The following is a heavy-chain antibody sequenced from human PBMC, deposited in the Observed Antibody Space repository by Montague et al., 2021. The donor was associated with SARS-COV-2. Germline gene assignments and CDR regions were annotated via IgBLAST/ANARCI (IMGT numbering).Heavy chain of an antibody. D-gene: IGHD1-26*01. Sequence: SLRLSCAASGFTFKSYSMHWVRQAPGKGLEWVAVISFDATNKYYADSVKGRFAISRDNSENTLYLQMNTLRVEDTAVYYCARVFSGTYLDYFDFWGQGTLVTASS. CDR1: GFTFKSYS. CDR2: ISFDATNK. J-gene: IGHJ4*02. V-gene: IGHV3-30*09. CDR3: ARVFSGTYLDYFDF.